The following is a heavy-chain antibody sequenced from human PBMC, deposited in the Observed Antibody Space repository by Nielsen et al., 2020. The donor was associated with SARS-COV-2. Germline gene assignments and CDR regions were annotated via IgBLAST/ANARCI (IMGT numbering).Heavy chain of an antibody. D-gene: IGHD1-7*01. J-gene: IGHJ3*02. CDR2: IYPGDSDT. CDR1: GYSCTSYW. Sequence: GKSLKISCKGSGYSCTSYWIGWVRQMPGKGLEWMGIIYPGDSDTRYSPSFQGQVTIPADKSISTAYLQWSSLKASDTAMYYCARLPLEGTSHAFDIWGQGTMVTVSS. CDR3: ARLPLEGTSHAFDI. V-gene: IGHV5-51*01.